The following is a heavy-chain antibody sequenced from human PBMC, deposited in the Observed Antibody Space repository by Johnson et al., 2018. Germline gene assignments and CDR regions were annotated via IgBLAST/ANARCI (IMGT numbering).Heavy chain of an antibody. D-gene: IGHD2-15*01. CDR1: GFTFSSYG. J-gene: IGHJ1*01. Sequence: VQLVESGGGVVQPGRSLRLSCAASGFTFSSYGMHWVRQAPGKGLEWVAVISYDGSNKYYEASVRGRFTISRDNSKNTLYLQMNSLRAEDTAVYYCAQTAASYSEYFQHWGQGTLVTVSS. CDR2: ISYDGSNK. V-gene: IGHV3-30*03. CDR3: AQTAASYSEYFQH.